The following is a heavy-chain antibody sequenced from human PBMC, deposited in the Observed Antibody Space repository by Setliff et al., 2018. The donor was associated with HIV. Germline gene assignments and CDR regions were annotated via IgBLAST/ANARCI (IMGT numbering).Heavy chain of an antibody. CDR1: GASISRSTYS. CDR3: ARHVGVEDTAMDYLDC. Sequence: SETLSLTCTVSGASISRSTYSWGWIRQPPGKGLEWIGSISYTGSTDYTPSLKSRLTISVDTSKNQFSLKLTSVTAADTALYYCARHVGVEDTAMDYLDCWGQGTLVTVSS. D-gene: IGHD5-18*01. CDR2: ISYTGST. V-gene: IGHV4-39*01. J-gene: IGHJ4*02.